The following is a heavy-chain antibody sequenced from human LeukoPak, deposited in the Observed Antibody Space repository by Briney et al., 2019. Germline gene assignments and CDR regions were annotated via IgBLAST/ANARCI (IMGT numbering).Heavy chain of an antibody. CDR2: ISYDGSNK. CDR1: GFTFSSYA. Sequence: PGGSLRLSCAASGFTFSSYAMHWVRQAPGKGLEWVAVISYDGSNKYYADSVKGRFTISRDNSKNTLYLQMNSLRAEDTAVYYCAKPGLALRYYFDYWGQGTLVTVSS. J-gene: IGHJ4*02. CDR3: AKPGLALRYYFDY. V-gene: IGHV3-30-3*02. D-gene: IGHD3/OR15-3a*01.